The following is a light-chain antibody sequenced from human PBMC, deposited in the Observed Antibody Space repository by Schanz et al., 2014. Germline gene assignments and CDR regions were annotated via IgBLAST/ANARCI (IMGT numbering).Light chain of an antibody. Sequence: EIVLTQSPGTLSLSLGEGATLSCRASQSVFNNYLAWFQQKPGQAPRLLIFGASSRATGVPDRFSASGSGTDFTLTITRLEPEDFAVYYCQQYGSSPYTFGQGTKLETK. CDR3: QQYGSSPYT. J-gene: IGKJ2*01. V-gene: IGKV3-20*01. CDR2: GAS. CDR1: QSVFNNY.